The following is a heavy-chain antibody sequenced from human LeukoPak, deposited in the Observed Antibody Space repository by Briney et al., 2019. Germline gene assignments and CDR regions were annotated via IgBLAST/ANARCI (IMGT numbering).Heavy chain of an antibody. J-gene: IGHJ6*03. CDR1: GFTFSSYA. V-gene: IGHV3-23*01. CDR2: ISSSGGST. CDR3: ARAYYYCYMDV. Sequence: GGSLRLSCAASGFTFSSYAMSWVRQAPGKGLEWVSAISSSGGSTDYADSVKGRFTISRDNSKNTLYLQMNSLRAEDTAVYYCARAYYYCYMDVWGKGTTVTVSS.